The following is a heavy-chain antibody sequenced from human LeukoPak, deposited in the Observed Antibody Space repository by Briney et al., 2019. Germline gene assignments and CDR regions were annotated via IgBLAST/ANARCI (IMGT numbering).Heavy chain of an antibody. D-gene: IGHD1-26*01. CDR1: GFTFSSYW. V-gene: IGHV3-7*01. Sequence: GESLRLSCAASGFTFSSYWMSWVRQAPGKGLEWVANIKQDGSEKYYVDSVKGRFTISRDNAKNSLYLQMNSLRAEDTAVYYCAREGSGSYYKVDYWGQGTLVTVSS. CDR2: IKQDGSEK. J-gene: IGHJ4*02. CDR3: AREGSGSYYKVDY.